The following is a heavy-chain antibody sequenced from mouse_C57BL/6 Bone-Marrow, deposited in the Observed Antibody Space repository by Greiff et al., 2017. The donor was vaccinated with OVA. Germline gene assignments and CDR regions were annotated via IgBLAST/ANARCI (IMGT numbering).Heavy chain of an antibody. J-gene: IGHJ2*01. CDR3: ARGGYYYGPFDY. CDR1: GYSITSGYY. D-gene: IGHD1-1*01. V-gene: IGHV3-6*01. Sequence: EVQLQESGPGLVKPSQSLSLTCSVTGYSITSGYYWNWIRQFPGNKLEWMGYISYDGSNNYNPSLKNRISITRDTSKNQFFLKLNSVTTEDTATYYCARGGYYYGPFDYWGQGTTLTVSS. CDR2: ISYDGSN.